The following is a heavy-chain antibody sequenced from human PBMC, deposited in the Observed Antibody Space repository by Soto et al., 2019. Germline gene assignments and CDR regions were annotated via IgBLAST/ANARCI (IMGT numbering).Heavy chain of an antibody. V-gene: IGHV3-23*01. Sequence: EVQLLESGGGLVQPGGSLRLSCAASGFTFTSYAMSWVRQAPGKGLEWVSAISGSGGSTYYADSVKGRFTISRDNSKNTLYLQMNSLRAEDTAVYSGASPSDILTGYYLEGYYYGMDVWGQGTTVTVSS. CDR2: ISGSGGST. J-gene: IGHJ6*02. CDR3: ASPSDILTGYYLEGYYYGMDV. D-gene: IGHD3-9*01. CDR1: GFTFTSYA.